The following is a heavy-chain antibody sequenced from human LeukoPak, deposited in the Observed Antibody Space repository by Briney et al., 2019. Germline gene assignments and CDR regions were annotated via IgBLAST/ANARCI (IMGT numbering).Heavy chain of an antibody. D-gene: IGHD3-3*01. Sequence: SETLSLTCAVYGGSFSGYYWSWIRQPPGKGLEWIGYIYYSGSTNYNPSLKSRVTISVDTSKNQFSLKLSSVTAADTAVYYCARRITIFGVAYGMDVWGQGTTVTVSS. CDR1: GGSFSGYY. V-gene: IGHV4-59*08. CDR3: ARRITIFGVAYGMDV. J-gene: IGHJ6*02. CDR2: IYYSGST.